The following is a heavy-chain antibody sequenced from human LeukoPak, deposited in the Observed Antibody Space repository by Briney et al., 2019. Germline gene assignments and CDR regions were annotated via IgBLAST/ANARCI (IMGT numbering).Heavy chain of an antibody. Sequence: PGGSLRLSCAASGFTVSSNYMSWVRQAPGKGLEWVSVIYSGGSTYYADSVKGRFTISRDNSKNTLYLQMNSLRAEDTAVYYCARSPYYYDSSGYFDYWGQGTLVTVSS. CDR3: ARSPYYYDSSGYFDY. V-gene: IGHV3-53*01. CDR2: IYSGGST. D-gene: IGHD3-22*01. CDR1: GFTVSSNY. J-gene: IGHJ4*02.